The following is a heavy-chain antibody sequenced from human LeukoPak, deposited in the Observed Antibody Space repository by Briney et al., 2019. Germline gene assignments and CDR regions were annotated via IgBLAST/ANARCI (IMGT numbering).Heavy chain of an antibody. CDR3: ARYGFSTVWQGGWHAFDI. Sequence: GASVKVSCKASGYTFTSYYMHWVRQAPGQGLEWMGIINPTTGDTTYAQKFQGRLTMTRDMSTSTVYMELSSLTSEDTAVFYCARYGFSTVWQGGWHAFDIWGQGTEVTVSS. J-gene: IGHJ3*02. V-gene: IGHV1-46*01. D-gene: IGHD6-13*01. CDR1: GYTFTSYY. CDR2: INPTTGDT.